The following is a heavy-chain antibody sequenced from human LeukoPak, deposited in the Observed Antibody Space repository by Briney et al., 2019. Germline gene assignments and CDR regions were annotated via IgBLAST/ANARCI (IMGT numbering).Heavy chain of an antibody. Sequence: ASVKVSCKASGYNFISSGVTWVRQAPGQGLEWMGWISPYNGNTNFAQKLQGRVTITRDTSASTAYMELSSLRSEDTAVYYCARKSTVTTYNWFDPWGQGTLVTVSS. CDR3: ARKSTVTTYNWFDP. CDR2: ISPYNGNT. J-gene: IGHJ5*02. CDR1: GYNFISSG. V-gene: IGHV1-18*04. D-gene: IGHD4-17*01.